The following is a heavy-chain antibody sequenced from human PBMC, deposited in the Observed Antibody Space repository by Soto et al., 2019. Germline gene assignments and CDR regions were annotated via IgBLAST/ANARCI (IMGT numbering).Heavy chain of an antibody. CDR2: IIPIFGTA. D-gene: IGHD2-2*01. V-gene: IGHV1-69*01. J-gene: IGHJ5*02. Sequence: QVQLVQSGAEVKKPGSSVKVSCKVSGGTFSSYAISWVRQAPGQGLEWMGGIIPIFGTANYAQKFQGRVTITADESTSTAYMELSSLRSEDTAVYYCARVPWYCSSTSCFNWFDPWGQGTLVTVSS. CDR3: ARVPWYCSSTSCFNWFDP. CDR1: GGTFSSYA.